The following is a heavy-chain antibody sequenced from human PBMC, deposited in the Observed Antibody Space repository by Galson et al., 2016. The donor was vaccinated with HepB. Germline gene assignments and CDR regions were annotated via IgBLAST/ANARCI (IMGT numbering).Heavy chain of an antibody. CDR3: TRGTLGTTATMAFDY. V-gene: IGHV4-4*02. CDR2: IYQTGTA. D-gene: IGHD1-26*01. J-gene: IGHJ4*02. CDR1: GASISNNYW. Sequence: SETLSLTCDVSGASISNNYWWSWVRQSPEKGLEWIGDIYQTGTANYNPSFTSRASISVDTSKNQISLRLDSGTAADTAVYYCTRGTLGTTATMAFDYWGQGTLVSVSS.